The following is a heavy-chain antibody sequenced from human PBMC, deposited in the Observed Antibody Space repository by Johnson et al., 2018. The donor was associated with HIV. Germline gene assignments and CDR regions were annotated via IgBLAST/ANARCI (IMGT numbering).Heavy chain of an antibody. D-gene: IGHD3-22*01. J-gene: IGHJ3*01. Sequence: VQLVESGGGSVQPGGSLRLSCAASGFTFSMYAMHWVRQAPGKGLEYVSAISSNGGNTYYADSVKDRFTSSRDNSKNTLYLEMGSLRAEDMGVYYCAIPYFHDSGVYHWGQGTMVTVSS. CDR3: AIPYFHDSGVYH. CDR1: GFTFSMYA. CDR2: ISSNGGNT. V-gene: IGHV3-64*07.